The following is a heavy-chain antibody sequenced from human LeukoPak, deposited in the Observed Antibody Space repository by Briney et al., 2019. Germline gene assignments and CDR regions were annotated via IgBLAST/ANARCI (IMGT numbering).Heavy chain of an antibody. CDR3: ARASSSAWDRRAFDI. V-gene: IGHV4-59*11. Sequence: SETLSLTCTISGGSIISHYWSWIRQPPGKGLEWIGFIYYSGTTYYNPSLNSRVTMPVDTSKNQFSLNLSSVTTADTAVYYCARASSSAWDRRAFDIWGQGTMVTVSS. J-gene: IGHJ3*02. D-gene: IGHD6-19*01. CDR1: GGSIISHY. CDR2: IYYSGTT.